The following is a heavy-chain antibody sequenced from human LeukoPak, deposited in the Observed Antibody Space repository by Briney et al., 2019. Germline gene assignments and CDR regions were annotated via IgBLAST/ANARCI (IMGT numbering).Heavy chain of an antibody. CDR2: ISTSGSTM. D-gene: IGHD6-19*01. CDR3: AKDRGWYDY. J-gene: IGHJ4*02. Sequence: GGSLRLSCAASGFTFSSYEMNWVRQAPGKGLEWVSYISTSGSTMYYADSVQGRFTISRDNSKNSLYLQMNSLRTEDTALYHCAKDRGWYDYWGQGTLVTVSS. V-gene: IGHV3-48*03. CDR1: GFTFSSYE.